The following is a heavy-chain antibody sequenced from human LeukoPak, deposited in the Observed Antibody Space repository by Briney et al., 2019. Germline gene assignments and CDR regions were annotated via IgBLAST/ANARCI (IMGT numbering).Heavy chain of an antibody. CDR3: ARRGWDNWNYENY. CDR1: GGSFSGYY. D-gene: IGHD1-7*01. V-gene: IGHV4-34*01. J-gene: IGHJ4*02. CDR2: INHSGST. Sequence: KSSETLSLTCAVYGGSFSGYYWSWIRQPPGKGLEWIGEINHSGSTNYNPSLKSRVTISVDTSKNQFSLKPGSVAAADQAVYYCARRGWDNWNYENYWGQGTLVTVSS.